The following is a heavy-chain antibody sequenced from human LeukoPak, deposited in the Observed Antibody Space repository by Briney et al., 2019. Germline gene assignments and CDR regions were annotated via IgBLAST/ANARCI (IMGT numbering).Heavy chain of an antibody. CDR3: AKDRYGDYGPFDN. CDR1: GFTFSTYA. J-gene: IGHJ3*02. D-gene: IGHD4-17*01. V-gene: IGHV3-30*18. CDR2: IPSDGSYT. Sequence: GGSLRLSCAASGFTFSTYAMTWVRQAPGKGLEWVALIPSDGSYTYYADSVKGRFTISRDNSKNTLSLQMNSVRPDDTAVYYCAKDRYGDYGPFDNWGQGTMVTVSS.